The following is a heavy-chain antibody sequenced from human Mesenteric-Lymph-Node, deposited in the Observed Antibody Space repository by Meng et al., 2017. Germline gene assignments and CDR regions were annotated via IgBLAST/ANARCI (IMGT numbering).Heavy chain of an antibody. CDR2: INPNSGGT. D-gene: IGHD6-13*01. CDR1: GYTFTGYY. Sequence: QVQLVQSGAEGKKPGASVKVSGKASGYTFTGYYMHWVRQAPGQGLEWMGRINPNSGGTNYAQKFQGRVTMTRDTSISTAYMELSRLRSDDTAVYYCAREEGPSSSWYVDYWGQGTLVTVSS. V-gene: IGHV1-2*06. J-gene: IGHJ4*02. CDR3: AREEGPSSSWYVDY.